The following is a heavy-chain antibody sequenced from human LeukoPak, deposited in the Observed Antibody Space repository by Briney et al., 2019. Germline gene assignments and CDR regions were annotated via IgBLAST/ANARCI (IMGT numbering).Heavy chain of an antibody. CDR3: ARGLGMPAYYFDY. CDR2: ISSSSSYI. Sequence: PGGSLRLSCADSGFTFSSYSMNWVRQAPGKGLEWVSSISSSSSYIYYADSVKGRFTISRDNAKNSLYLQMNSLRAEDTAVYYCARGLGMPAYYFDYWGQGTLVTVSS. CDR1: GFTFSSYS. D-gene: IGHD2-2*01. V-gene: IGHV3-21*01. J-gene: IGHJ4*02.